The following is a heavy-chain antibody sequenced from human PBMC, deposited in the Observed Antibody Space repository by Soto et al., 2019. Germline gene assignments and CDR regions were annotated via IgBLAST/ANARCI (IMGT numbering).Heavy chain of an antibody. J-gene: IGHJ4*02. V-gene: IGHV3-21*01. CDR1: GFTFCSYS. D-gene: IGHD3-10*02. Sequence: GGSPRLSCAACGFTFCSYSMNGVRQAPGKGLEWVSSISSSSSYIYYADSVKGRFTISRDNAKNSLYLQMNSLRAEDTAVYYCARVDVGPDYWGQGTLVTVSS. CDR3: ARVDVGPDY. CDR2: ISSSSSYI.